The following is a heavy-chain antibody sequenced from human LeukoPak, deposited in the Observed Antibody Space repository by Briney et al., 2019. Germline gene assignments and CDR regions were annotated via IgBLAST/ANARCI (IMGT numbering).Heavy chain of an antibody. V-gene: IGHV1-8*03. CDR3: ARGRRDVFDI. CDR2: MNPHSDNT. CDR1: GGTFSSYV. J-gene: IGHJ3*02. Sequence: ASVKVSCKASGGTFSSYVINWVRQAPGQGLEWMGWMNPHSDNTGYAQKFMGRITLTRNTSTSVAYMELTNLRSEDTAVYFCARGRRDVFDIWGQGTTVIVS.